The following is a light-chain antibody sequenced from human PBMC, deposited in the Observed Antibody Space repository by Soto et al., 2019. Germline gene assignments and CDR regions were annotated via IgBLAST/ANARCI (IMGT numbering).Light chain of an antibody. J-gene: IGKJ3*01. CDR2: DAS. CDR1: QSVSSY. V-gene: IGKV3-11*01. Sequence: EIVLTQSPATLSLSLGERATLSCRASQSVSSYLVWYQQKPGQAPRLLIYDASNSATGIPARFSGSGSGTDFTLTISSLEPEDFAVYYCQQRSNWPPRFGPGTKVDIK. CDR3: QQRSNWPPR.